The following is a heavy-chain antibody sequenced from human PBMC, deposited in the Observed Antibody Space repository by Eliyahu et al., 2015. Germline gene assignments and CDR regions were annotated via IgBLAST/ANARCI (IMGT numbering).Heavy chain of an antibody. V-gene: IGHV3-33*01. CDR3: ARDLSGSGSYAYFDY. J-gene: IGHJ4*02. D-gene: IGHD3-10*01. CDR2: IWYDGSKK. CDR1: GFPFXSYG. Sequence: QVQLVESGGGVVQPGRSLRLSCAASGFPFXSYGMHWVRQAPGKGLEWVAVIWYDGSKKYYADSVKGRFTISRDNSKNTLYLEMNSLRAEDTAVYYCARDLSGSGSYAYFDYWGQGTLVTVSS.